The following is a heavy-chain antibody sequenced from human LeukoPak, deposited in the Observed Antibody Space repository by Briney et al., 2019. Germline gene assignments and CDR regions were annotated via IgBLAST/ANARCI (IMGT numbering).Heavy chain of an antibody. Sequence: GGSLRLSCAASGFTFSDYSMNWVRQAPGKGLEWISYISGSGTIYYADSVKGRFTISRDNAQRLVYLQMNSLRAEDTAVYYCTNFKPPAPDALDVWGQGTLITASS. V-gene: IGHV3-48*01. CDR2: ISGSGTI. J-gene: IGHJ3*01. CDR1: GFTFSDYS. D-gene: IGHD2/OR15-2a*01. CDR3: TNFKPPAPDALDV.